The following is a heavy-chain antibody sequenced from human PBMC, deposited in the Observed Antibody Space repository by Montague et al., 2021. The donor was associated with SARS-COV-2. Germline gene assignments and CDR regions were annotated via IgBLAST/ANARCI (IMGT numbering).Heavy chain of an antibody. D-gene: IGHD2/OR15-2a*01. V-gene: IGHV4-31*03. CDR2: IFHTGRA. CDR1: GTSIRSGGYY. Sequence: TLSLTCTVSGTSIRSGGYYWTWIRQHPGKGLEWIGYIFHTGRAYYXPSLETRVNISVDTSNNLFSLRLSSVTAADTAMYFCARVRLFYYLDYRGQGTLVTASS. CDR3: ARVRLFYYLDY. J-gene: IGHJ4*02.